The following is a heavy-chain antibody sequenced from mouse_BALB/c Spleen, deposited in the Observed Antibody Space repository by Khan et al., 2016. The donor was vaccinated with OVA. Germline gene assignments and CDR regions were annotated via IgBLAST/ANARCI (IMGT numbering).Heavy chain of an antibody. D-gene: IGHD3-2*02. CDR3: AREEALYYFDY. J-gene: IGHJ2*01. CDR2: IYPGTNNT. Sequence: QVHVKQSGAELVRPGTSVKLSCKTSGYIFTSYWIHWVKQRSGQGLEWIARIYPGTNNTYYNENFKDKATLTADTASSTVYLQLSSLKSEDSAVFFCAREEALYYFDYWGQGTTLTVSS. CDR1: GYIFTSYW. V-gene: IGHV1S132*01.